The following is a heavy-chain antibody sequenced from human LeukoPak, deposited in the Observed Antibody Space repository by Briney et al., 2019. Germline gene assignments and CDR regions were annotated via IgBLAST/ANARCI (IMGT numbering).Heavy chain of an antibody. D-gene: IGHD2-21*01. CDR2: INSDGSTT. CDR3: ARSLLD. J-gene: IGHJ4*01. V-gene: IGHV3-74*01. Sequence: GGSLRLSCAASGFTFSTHWMHWVRHAPGKGLVWVSQINSDGSTTIYADSVEGRFTISRDNAKNTVYLQMNRLGAEDTAVYYCARSLLDWGHGTLVTVSS. CDR1: GFTFSTHW.